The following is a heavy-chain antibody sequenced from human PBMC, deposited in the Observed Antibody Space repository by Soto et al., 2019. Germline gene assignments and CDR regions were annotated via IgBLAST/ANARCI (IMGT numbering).Heavy chain of an antibody. Sequence: EVQLVESGGGLVQPGGSLRLSCAASGFTFSEYDMNWVRQAPGKGLEWVSYISTSRTTIYYADSVRGRFTISRDNAENSLYLQMNSLRDEDTAVYYCAREATSGWHPFDYWGQGTLVTVSS. V-gene: IGHV3-48*02. CDR2: ISTSRTTI. J-gene: IGHJ4*02. CDR3: AREATSGWHPFDY. D-gene: IGHD6-19*01. CDR1: GFTFSEYD.